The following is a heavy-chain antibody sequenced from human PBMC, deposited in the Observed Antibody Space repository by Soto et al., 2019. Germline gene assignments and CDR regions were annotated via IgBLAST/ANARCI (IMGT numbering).Heavy chain of an antibody. Sequence: EVQLLESGGGLVQPGGSLRLSCAASGFTLTNYAMNWVRQAPGKGLEWVSSLSGSGGSTYYTDSVKGRFTISRDNYKNTLYLEMNNLRAEDTAVYYCAKYSYDSLRVGLDYWGQGTLVTVSS. D-gene: IGHD3-22*01. V-gene: IGHV3-23*01. CDR2: LSGSGGST. J-gene: IGHJ4*02. CDR3: AKYSYDSLRVGLDY. CDR1: GFTLTNYA.